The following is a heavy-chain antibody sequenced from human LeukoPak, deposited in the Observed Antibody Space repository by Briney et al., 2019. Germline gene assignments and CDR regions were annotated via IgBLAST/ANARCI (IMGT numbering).Heavy chain of an antibody. CDR1: GFTVSSNY. J-gene: IGHJ4*02. CDR2: ISGSGDNT. CDR3: AKWKYSNSGIDDY. V-gene: IGHV3-23*01. D-gene: IGHD6-6*01. Sequence: GGSLRLSCAASGFTVSSNYMSWVRQAPGKGLEWVSVISGSGDNTYYADSVKGRFTISRDNSKNMLYLQMNSLRAEDTAVYYCAKWKYSNSGIDDYWGQGTLVTVSS.